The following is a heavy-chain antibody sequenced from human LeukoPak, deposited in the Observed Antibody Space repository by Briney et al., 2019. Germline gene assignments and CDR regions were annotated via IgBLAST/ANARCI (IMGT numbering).Heavy chain of an antibody. D-gene: IGHD6-6*01. V-gene: IGHV4-39*07. Sequence: PSETLSLTCTVSGGSISSSSYYWGWIRQPPGKGLEWIGSIYYSGSTYYNPSLKSRVTISVDTSKNQFSLKLSSVTAADTAVYYCARAHIAARPVDWFDPWGQGTLVTVSS. CDR2: IYYSGST. CDR3: ARAHIAARPVDWFDP. J-gene: IGHJ5*02. CDR1: GGSISSSSYY.